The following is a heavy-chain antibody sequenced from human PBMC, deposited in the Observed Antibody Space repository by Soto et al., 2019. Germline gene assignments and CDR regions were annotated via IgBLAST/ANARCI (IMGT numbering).Heavy chain of an antibody. CDR2: IKQDGSEK. Sequence: PGGSLRLSCAASGFTFSSYWMSWVRQAPGKGLEWVANIKQDGSEKYYVDSVKGRFTISRDNAKNSLYLQMNSLRAEDTAVYYCARDHIAARPYYYYGMDVWGQGTTVTVSS. CDR1: GFTFSSYW. V-gene: IGHV3-7*01. D-gene: IGHD6-6*01. J-gene: IGHJ6*02. CDR3: ARDHIAARPYYYYGMDV.